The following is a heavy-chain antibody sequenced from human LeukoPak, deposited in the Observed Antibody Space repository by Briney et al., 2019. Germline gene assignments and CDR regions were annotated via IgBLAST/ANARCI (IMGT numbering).Heavy chain of an antibody. D-gene: IGHD6-13*01. CDR3: ARGVYIAAAQYGY. CDR2: IYYSGTT. J-gene: IGHJ4*02. Sequence: SETLSLTCTVSGGSISSYYWSWIRKPPGKGLEWIGYIYYSGTTNYNPSLKSRVTISVDTSKNQFSLKLSSVTAADTAVYYCARGVYIAAAQYGYWGQGTLVTVSS. CDR1: GGSISSYY. V-gene: IGHV4-59*01.